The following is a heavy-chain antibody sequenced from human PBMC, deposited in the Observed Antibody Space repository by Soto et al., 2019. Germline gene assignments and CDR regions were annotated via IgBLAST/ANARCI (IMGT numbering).Heavy chain of an antibody. CDR3: ARVDDPGYGDDLYFDY. D-gene: IGHD4-17*01. J-gene: IGHJ4*02. V-gene: IGHV4-31*03. CDR1: GGSISSGGYY. Sequence: PSETLSLTCTVSGGSISSGGYYWSWIRQHPGKGMEWMGYIYYSGRTYYNPSLKSRVTISVDTSKTQFSLKRSSVTDADTAVYYCARVDDPGYGDDLYFDYWGQGTRVTVSS. CDR2: IYYSGRT.